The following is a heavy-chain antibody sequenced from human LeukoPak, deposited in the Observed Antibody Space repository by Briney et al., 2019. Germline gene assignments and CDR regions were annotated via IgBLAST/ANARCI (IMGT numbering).Heavy chain of an antibody. CDR1: GFTFSSYA. CDR3: AKDPVQLWSPLFDY. Sequence: GGSLRLSCAASGFTFSSYAISWVRQAPGKGLEWVSAISGSGGSTYYADSVKGRFTISRDNSKNTLYLQMNSLRAEDTAVYYCAKDPVQLWSPLFDYWGQGTLVTVSS. D-gene: IGHD5-18*01. J-gene: IGHJ4*02. CDR2: ISGSGGST. V-gene: IGHV3-23*01.